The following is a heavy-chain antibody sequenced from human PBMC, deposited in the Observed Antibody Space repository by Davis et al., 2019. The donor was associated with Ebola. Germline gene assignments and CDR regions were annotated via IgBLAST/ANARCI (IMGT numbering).Heavy chain of an antibody. D-gene: IGHD1-1*01. Sequence: ASVTVSCKASGYTFTSYYMHWVRQAPGQGLEWMGWINPHNGNTNYAQNVQGRVTMTTDTSTSTAYMEVGILRSDDTAVYYCARAQFPTTSDHWGQGTLVTVSS. CDR2: INPHNGNT. CDR3: ARAQFPTTSDH. V-gene: IGHV1-18*04. J-gene: IGHJ4*02. CDR1: GYTFTSYY.